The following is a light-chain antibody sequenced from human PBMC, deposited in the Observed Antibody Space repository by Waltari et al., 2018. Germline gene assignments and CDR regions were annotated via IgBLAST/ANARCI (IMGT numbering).Light chain of an antibody. V-gene: IGLV1-36*01. CDR3: AAWDDSLNGRV. CDR2: YDD. J-gene: IGLJ3*02. CDR1: ISNIGNNA. Sequence: QSVLTQPPSVSEAPRQRVTISCSGSISNIGNNAVNWYQQLPGKAPKLLIYYDDLLPSGGSDRFSGSKYGTSASLAISGLQFEDEAEYYCAAWDDSLNGRVFGGGTKLTVL.